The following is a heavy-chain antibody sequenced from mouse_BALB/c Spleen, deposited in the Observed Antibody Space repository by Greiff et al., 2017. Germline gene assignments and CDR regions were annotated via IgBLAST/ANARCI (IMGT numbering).Heavy chain of an antibody. V-gene: IGHV1S29*02. CDR1: GYTFTDYN. CDR3: ARGTQIYYDAMDY. D-gene: IGHD2-1*01. Sequence: EVQLQQSGAELVKPGASVKISCKASGYTFTDYNMHWVKQSHGKSLEWIGYIYPYNGGTGYNQKFKSKATLTVDNSSSTAYMELRSLTSEDSAVYYCARGTQIYYDAMDYWGQGTSVTVSS. CDR2: IYPYNGGT. J-gene: IGHJ4*01.